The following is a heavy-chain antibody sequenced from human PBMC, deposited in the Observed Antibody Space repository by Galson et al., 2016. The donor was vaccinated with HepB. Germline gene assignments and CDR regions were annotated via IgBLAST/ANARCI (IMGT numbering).Heavy chain of an antibody. Sequence: SLRLSCAASGGSFDRYTMNWVRQAPGKGLEWVAVISYEGVTKYYGDSVRGRLTISRDNSKNTLYLQMNNLRPDDTAIYYCAKGRGLAVVSDYLDHWGQGTLVTVSS. D-gene: IGHD6-19*01. CDR2: ISYEGVTK. J-gene: IGHJ4*02. CDR3: AKGRGLAVVSDYLDH. V-gene: IGHV3-30*18. CDR1: GGSFDRYT.